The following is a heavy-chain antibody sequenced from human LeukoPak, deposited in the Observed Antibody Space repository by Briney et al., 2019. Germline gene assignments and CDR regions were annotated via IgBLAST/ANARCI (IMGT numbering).Heavy chain of an antibody. Sequence: GSLRLSCAASGFRFSSYSMNWVRQAPGKGLEWVSSISSSSGYIYYADSVKGRFTISRDNAKNSLYLPMNSLRAEDTPVYYCARDLGWYYFDYWGQGTLVTVSS. J-gene: IGHJ4*02. V-gene: IGHV3-21*01. CDR1: GFRFSSYS. CDR2: ISSSSGYI. D-gene: IGHD6-19*01. CDR3: ARDLGWYYFDY.